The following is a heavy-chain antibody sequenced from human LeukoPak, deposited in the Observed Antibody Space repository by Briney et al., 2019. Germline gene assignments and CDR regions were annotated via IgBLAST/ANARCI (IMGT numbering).Heavy chain of an antibody. CDR2: LSDDGSNK. CDR3: ASSYSSSWYKGAFDY. Sequence: GRSLRLSCAASRFTFSYFAMHWVRQAPGKGLEWVAVLSDDGSNKFYADSVKGRFTISRDNSKNTLYLQMNSLRAEDTAVYYCASSYSSSWYKGAFDYWGQGTLVTISS. J-gene: IGHJ4*02. D-gene: IGHD6-13*01. CDR1: RFTFSYFA. V-gene: IGHV3-30*03.